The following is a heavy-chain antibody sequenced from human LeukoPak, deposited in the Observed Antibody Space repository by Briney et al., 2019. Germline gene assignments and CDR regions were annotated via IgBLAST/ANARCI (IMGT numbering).Heavy chain of an antibody. V-gene: IGHV3-23*01. D-gene: IGHD3-22*01. CDR1: GFTFNNYA. J-gene: IGHJ4*02. Sequence: GGSLRSSCAASGFTFNNYAMSWVRQAPGKGLEWVSAISGSGGSTYYVDSVKGRFTISRDNSKNTLYLQMNSLRAEDTALYYCARLDYFDSSDSGDSWGQGALVTVSS. CDR3: ARLDYFDSSDSGDS. CDR2: ISGSGGST.